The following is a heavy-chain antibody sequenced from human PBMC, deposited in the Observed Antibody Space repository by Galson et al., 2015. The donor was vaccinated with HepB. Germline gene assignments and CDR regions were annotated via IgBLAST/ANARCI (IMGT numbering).Heavy chain of an antibody. CDR2: IITISGTT. D-gene: IGHD2-21*02. CDR1: GGTFSNHG. Sequence: SVKVSCKASGGTFSNHGMSWVRQVPGQGFEWMGGIITISGTTNYAQKFQGRVTITADESTSTAYLELRSLRSGDTAVYYCARDQRGCGGDCPYYYFGVDVWGQGTTVTVSS. CDR3: ARDQRGCGGDCPYYYFGVDV. V-gene: IGHV1-69*13. J-gene: IGHJ6*02.